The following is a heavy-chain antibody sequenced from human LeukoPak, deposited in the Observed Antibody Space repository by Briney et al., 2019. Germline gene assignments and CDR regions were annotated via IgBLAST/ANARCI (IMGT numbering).Heavy chain of an antibody. J-gene: IGHJ4*02. CDR3: TTVSGKYDFWSGYLGY. CDR1: GFTFDDYA. D-gene: IGHD3-3*01. Sequence: PGGSLRLSCAASGFTFDDYAMHWARQAPGKGLEWVGRIKSKTDGGTTDYAAPVKGRFTISRDDSKNTLYLQMNSLKTEDTAVYYCTTVSGKYDFWSGYLGYWGQGTLVTVSS. CDR2: IKSKTDGGTT. V-gene: IGHV3-15*01.